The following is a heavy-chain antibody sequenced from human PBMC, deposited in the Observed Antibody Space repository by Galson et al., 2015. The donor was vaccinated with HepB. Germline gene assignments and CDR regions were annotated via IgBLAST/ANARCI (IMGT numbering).Heavy chain of an antibody. Sequence: QAPGKGLQWVSAITGTGGSTYNADSVKGRFTISRDNSKNTLYLQMNNLRAEDTAIYYCAKEDGDYGIDYWGQGALVTVSS. V-gene: IGHV3-23*01. J-gene: IGHJ4*02. D-gene: IGHD4-17*01. CDR2: ITGTGGST. CDR3: AKEDGDYGIDY.